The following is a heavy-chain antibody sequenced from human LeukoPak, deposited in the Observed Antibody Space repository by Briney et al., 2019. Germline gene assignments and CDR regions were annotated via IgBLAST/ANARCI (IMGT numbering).Heavy chain of an antibody. Sequence: SVKVSCKASGVTFSSYAISWVRQAPGQGLEWMGRIIPILGIANYAQKFQGRVTIPADKSTRTAYLELSRLRSEDTALYYCARGRDGYNWDSFDYWGPRNPVTASP. CDR1: GVTFSSYA. V-gene: IGHV1-69*04. CDR2: IIPILGIA. D-gene: IGHD5-24*01. CDR3: ARGRDGYNWDSFDY. J-gene: IGHJ4*02.